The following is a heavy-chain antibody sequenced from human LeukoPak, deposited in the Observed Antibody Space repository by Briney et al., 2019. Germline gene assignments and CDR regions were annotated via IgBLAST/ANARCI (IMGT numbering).Heavy chain of an antibody. J-gene: IGHJ3*02. CDR2: IRWGSAGT. D-gene: IGHD3-10*02. CDR3: AKCSANYYNDAFGM. CDR1: GFTFSDYA. Sequence: GGSLRRSSSASGFTFSDYAMNWLRQAPGKGLEWVSFIRWGSAGTRYADPVQGRFIISRDNSKNTLYLQMNSLRVEDAATYYCAKCSANYYNDAFGMWGQGTMVTVSS. V-gene: IGHV3-23*01.